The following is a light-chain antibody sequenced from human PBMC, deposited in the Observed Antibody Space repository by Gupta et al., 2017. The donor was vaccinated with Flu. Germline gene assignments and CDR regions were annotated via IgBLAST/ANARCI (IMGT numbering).Light chain of an antibody. J-gene: IGLJ2*01. CDR2: EVS. CDR3: SSYTSSSTVI. CDR1: SSDVGGYNY. V-gene: IGLV2-14*01. Sequence: STTISSTGTSSDVGGYNYVSWYQQHPGKAPKLMIYEVSKRPSGVSNRFSGSKSGNTASLTISGLQAEDEADYYCSSYTSSSTVIFGGGTKLTVL.